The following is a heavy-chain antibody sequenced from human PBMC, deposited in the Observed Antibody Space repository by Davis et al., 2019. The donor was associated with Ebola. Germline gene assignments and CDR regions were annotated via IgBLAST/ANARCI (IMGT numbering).Heavy chain of an antibody. D-gene: IGHD1-1*01. Sequence: PGGSLRLSCAASGFTFSSYAMSWVRQAPGKGLEWVSAISGSGGSTYYADSVKGRFTISRDNSKNTLYLQMNSLRAEDTAVYYCARRGGWNWNDWGYFDYWGQGTLVTVSS. J-gene: IGHJ4*02. V-gene: IGHV3-23*01. CDR2: ISGSGGST. CDR1: GFTFSSYA. CDR3: ARRGGWNWNDWGYFDY.